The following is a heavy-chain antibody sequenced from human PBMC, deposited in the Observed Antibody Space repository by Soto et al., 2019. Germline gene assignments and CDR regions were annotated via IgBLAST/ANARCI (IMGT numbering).Heavy chain of an antibody. CDR3: ARERAARLGNYYYGMDV. J-gene: IGHJ6*02. CDR2: IDPSDSYT. V-gene: IGHV5-10-1*01. D-gene: IGHD6-6*01. CDR1: GYSFTSYW. Sequence: GESLKISCKGSGYSFTSYWISWVRQMPGKGLEWMGRIDPSDSYTNYSPSFQGHVTISAGKSISTAYLQWSSLKASDTAMYYCARERAARLGNYYYGMDVWGQGTTVTVSS.